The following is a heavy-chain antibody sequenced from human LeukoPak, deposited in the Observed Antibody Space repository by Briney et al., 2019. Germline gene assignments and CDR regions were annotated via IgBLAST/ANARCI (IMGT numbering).Heavy chain of an antibody. V-gene: IGHV3-23*01. CDR2: ISGSGGST. CDR3: ASAPYSSSSNFDY. J-gene: IGHJ4*02. D-gene: IGHD6-6*01. CDR1: GFTFSSYA. Sequence: PGGSLRLSCAASGFTFSSYAMSWVRQAPGKGLEWVSAISGSGGSTYYADSVEGRFTISRDNSKNTLYLQMNSLRAEDTAVYYCASAPYSSSSNFDYWGQGTLVTVSS.